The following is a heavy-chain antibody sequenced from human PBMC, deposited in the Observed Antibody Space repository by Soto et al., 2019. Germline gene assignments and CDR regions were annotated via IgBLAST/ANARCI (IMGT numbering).Heavy chain of an antibody. CDR3: AGGRIGVEGSSASYGMDV. V-gene: IGHV1-69*13. D-gene: IGHD6-19*01. Sequence: SVKVSCKASGGNPSNSAISWVRQAPGQGLEWMGGIIPVFGIVSYAQNFQGRVTITADESTSTAYMELSSLRSEDTAVYFCAGGRIGVEGSSASYGMDVCGQGTTVTVSS. CDR1: GGNPSNSA. J-gene: IGHJ6*02. CDR2: IIPVFGIV.